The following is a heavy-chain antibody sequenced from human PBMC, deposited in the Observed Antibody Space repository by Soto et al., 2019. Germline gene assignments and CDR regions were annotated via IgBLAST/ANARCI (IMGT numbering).Heavy chain of an antibody. CDR3: ARLPHLGYYYGMDV. J-gene: IGHJ6*02. D-gene: IGHD3-16*01. CDR2: LNAGNGNT. V-gene: IGHV1-3*05. Sequence: QVQHVQSGAEEKKPGASVKVSCRASGYSFTSYAMHWVRQAPGQRLEWMGWLNAGNGNTKYSREFQARVTFTRDASASTAYMELSSLRSEDTAVYYCARLPHLGYYYGMDVWGQGTTVTVSS. CDR1: GYSFTSYA.